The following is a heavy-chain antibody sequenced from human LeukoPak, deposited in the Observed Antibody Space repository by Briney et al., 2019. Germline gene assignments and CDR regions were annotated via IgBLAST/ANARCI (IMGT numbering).Heavy chain of an antibody. J-gene: IGHJ4*02. CDR3: ARAGYSSSWYDY. CDR2: IITILGIA. Sequence: GSSVKVSCKASGGTFSSYAISWVRQAPGQGLEWMGRIITILGIANYAQKLQGRVTITADKSTSTAYMELSSLRSEDTAVYYCARAGYSSSWYDYWGQGTLVTVSS. D-gene: IGHD6-13*01. V-gene: IGHV1-69*04. CDR1: GGTFSSYA.